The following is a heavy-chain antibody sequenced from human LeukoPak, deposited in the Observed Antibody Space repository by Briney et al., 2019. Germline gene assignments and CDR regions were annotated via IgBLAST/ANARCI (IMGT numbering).Heavy chain of an antibody. CDR3: AKDLLRYFDWSNFDY. CDR2: ISGSGDST. CDR1: GFTFGDYA. Sequence: GGSLRLSCTASGFTFGDYAMSWVRQAPGKGLEWVSTISGSGDSTYYADSVKGRFTISRDNSKNTLYLQMNSLRAEDTAIYYCAKDLLRYFDWSNFDYWGQGTLVTVSS. D-gene: IGHD3-9*01. J-gene: IGHJ4*02. V-gene: IGHV3-23*01.